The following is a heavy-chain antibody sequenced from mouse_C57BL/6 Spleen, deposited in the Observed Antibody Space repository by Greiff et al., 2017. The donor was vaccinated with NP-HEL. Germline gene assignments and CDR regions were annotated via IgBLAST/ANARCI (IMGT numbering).Heavy chain of an antibody. CDR1: GYTFTSYW. CDR3: SRSDGCGYDDWYFDV. J-gene: IGHJ1*03. Sequence: EVQLQQSGAELVRPGASVKMSCKASGYTFTSYWMHWVKQRPGQGLEWIGAIYPGNGDTNYNQKFKGKAKLTADTSASTAYMELSSLTYEDSAVYYCSRSDGCGYDDWYFDVWGTGTTVTVSS. D-gene: IGHD3-2*01. CDR2: IYPGNGDT. V-gene: IGHV1-5*01.